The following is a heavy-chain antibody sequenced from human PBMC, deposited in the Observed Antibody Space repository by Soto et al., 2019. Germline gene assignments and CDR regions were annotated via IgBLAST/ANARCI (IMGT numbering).Heavy chain of an antibody. D-gene: IGHD6-19*01. CDR3: ARSATRWYSSGWYDWFDP. J-gene: IGHJ5*02. V-gene: IGHV1-3*01. CDR2: INAGNGNT. Sequence: GASVKVSSKASGYTFTSYAMHWVRQAPGQRLEWMGWINAGNGNTKYSQKFQGRVTITRDTSASTAYMELSSLRSEDTAVYYCARSATRWYSSGWYDWFDPWGQGTLVTVSS. CDR1: GYTFTSYA.